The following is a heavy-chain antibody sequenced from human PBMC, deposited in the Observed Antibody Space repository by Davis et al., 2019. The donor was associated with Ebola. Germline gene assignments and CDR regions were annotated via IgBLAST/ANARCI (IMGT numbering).Heavy chain of an antibody. V-gene: IGHV4-39*07. CDR3: ARSNWNDHYYYYGMDV. D-gene: IGHD1-20*01. CDR2: IYYSGST. Sequence: MPSETLSLTCAVSGGSISSSSYYWGWIRQPPGKGLEWIGSIYYSGSTNYNPSLKSRVTISVDTSKNQFSLKLSSVTAADTAVYYCARSNWNDHYYYYGMDVWGQGTTVTVSS. CDR1: GGSISSSSYY. J-gene: IGHJ6*02.